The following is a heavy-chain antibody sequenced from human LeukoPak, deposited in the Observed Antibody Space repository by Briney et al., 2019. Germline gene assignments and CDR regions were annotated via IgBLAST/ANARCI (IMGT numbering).Heavy chain of an antibody. D-gene: IGHD6-13*01. CDR1: GFTFSSYG. CDR2: IRYDGSNK. CDR3: AKDPEIAAAGGYDAFDI. J-gene: IGHJ3*02. Sequence: GGSLRLSCAASGFTFSSYGMHWVRQAPGKGLEWVAFIRYDGSNKYYADSVKGRFTISRDNSKNTLYLQMNSLRAEDTAVYYCAKDPEIAAAGGYDAFDIWGQGTTVTVSS. V-gene: IGHV3-30*02.